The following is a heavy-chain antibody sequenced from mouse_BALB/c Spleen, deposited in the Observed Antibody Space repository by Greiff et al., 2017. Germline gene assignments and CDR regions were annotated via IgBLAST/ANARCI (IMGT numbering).Heavy chain of an antibody. CDR2: ISYSGST. CDR3: ARRITTVDYAMDY. Sequence: EVKLEESGPSLVKPSQTLSLTCSVTGDSITSGYWNWIRKFPGNKLEYMGYISYSGSTYYNPSLKSRISITRDTSKNQYYLQLNSVTTEDTATYYCARRITTVDYAMDYWGQGTSVTVSS. CDR1: GDSITSGY. V-gene: IGHV3-8*02. J-gene: IGHJ4*01. D-gene: IGHD1-1*01.